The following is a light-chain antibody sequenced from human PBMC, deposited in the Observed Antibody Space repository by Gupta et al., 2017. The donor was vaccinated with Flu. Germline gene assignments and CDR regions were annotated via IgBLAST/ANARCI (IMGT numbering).Light chain of an antibody. CDR3: QQRSSRPPGGT. J-gene: IGKJ1*01. V-gene: IGKV3-11*01. CDR1: LGVGSS. Sequence: DIAFTQVPASLSFSPGESATLCCRASLGVGSSLAWYQPKPGQAPRLLMYDVSNRATGVPARFSGSGSGTDFILTISRLEPEDFAVYYCQQRSSRPPGGTFGEGTKVEI. CDR2: DVS.